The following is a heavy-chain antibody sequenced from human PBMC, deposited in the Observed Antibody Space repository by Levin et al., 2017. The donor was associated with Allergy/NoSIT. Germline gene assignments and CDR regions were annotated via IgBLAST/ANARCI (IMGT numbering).Heavy chain of an antibody. J-gene: IGHJ2*01. CDR3: ARGITTVTTVRYFDL. D-gene: IGHD4-17*01. V-gene: IGHV4-34*01. CDR1: SGSFSGYY. CDR2: INHRGST. Sequence: NTSETLSLTCAVYSGSFSGYYWSWIRQPPGKGLEWIGEINHRGSTNYNPSLRSRVTISVDTSKNQFSLKLTSMTAADTTVYYCARGITTVTTVRYFDLWGRGTLVTVSS.